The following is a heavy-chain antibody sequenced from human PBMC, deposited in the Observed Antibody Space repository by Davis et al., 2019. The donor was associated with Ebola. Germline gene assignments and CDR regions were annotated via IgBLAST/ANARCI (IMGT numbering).Heavy chain of an antibody. V-gene: IGHV3-21*01. Sequence: GESLKISCAASGFTFSSYGMNWVRQAPGKGLEWVSSISSSSSYIYYADSVKGRFTISRDNAKNSLYLQMNSLRAEDTAVYYCARESGPSFFDYWGQGTLVTVSS. CDR1: GFTFSSYG. CDR2: ISSSSSYI. CDR3: ARESGPSFFDY. D-gene: IGHD1-26*01. J-gene: IGHJ4*02.